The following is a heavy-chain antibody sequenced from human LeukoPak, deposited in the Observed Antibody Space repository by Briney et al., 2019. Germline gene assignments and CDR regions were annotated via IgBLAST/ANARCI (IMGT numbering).Heavy chain of an antibody. J-gene: IGHJ4*02. CDR2: ISGSGGST. CDR3: AKAASSGWYHQAD. V-gene: IGHV3-23*01. Sequence: GGSLRLSCAASGFTFSSYSMNWVRQAPGKGLEWVSAISGSGGSTYYADSVKGRFTISRDNSKNTLYLQMNSLRAEDTAVYYCAKAASSGWYHQADWGQGTLVTVSS. D-gene: IGHD6-19*01. CDR1: GFTFSSYS.